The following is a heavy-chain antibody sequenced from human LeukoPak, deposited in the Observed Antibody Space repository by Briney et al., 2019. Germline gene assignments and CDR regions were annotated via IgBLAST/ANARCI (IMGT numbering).Heavy chain of an antibody. Sequence: PGGSLRLSCAASGFTFSSYGMHWVRQAPGKGLEWVAFIRYDGSNKYYADSVKGRFTISRDNSKNTLYLQMNSLRAEDTAVYYCAKCRSYYNVGLDYWGQGTLVTVSS. V-gene: IGHV3-30*02. CDR1: GFTFSSYG. CDR3: AKCRSYYNVGLDY. CDR2: IRYDGSNK. J-gene: IGHJ4*02. D-gene: IGHD3-10*01.